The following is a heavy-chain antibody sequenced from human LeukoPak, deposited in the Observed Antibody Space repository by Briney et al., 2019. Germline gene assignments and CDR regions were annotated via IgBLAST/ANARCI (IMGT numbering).Heavy chain of an antibody. CDR2: IYHSGST. J-gene: IGHJ1*01. D-gene: IGHD6-13*01. Sequence: SETLSLTCAVAGGSISSGGYSWSWIRQPPGKGLEWIGYIYHSGSTYYNPSLKSRVTISVDRSKNQFSLKLSSVTAADTAVYYCARAGFTAAAIYFQHWGQGTLVTVSS. V-gene: IGHV4-30-2*01. CDR3: ARAGFTAAAIYFQH. CDR1: GGSISSGGYS.